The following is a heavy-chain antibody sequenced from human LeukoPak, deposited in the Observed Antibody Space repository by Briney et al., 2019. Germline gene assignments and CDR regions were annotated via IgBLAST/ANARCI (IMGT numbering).Heavy chain of an antibody. CDR1: GVSISRYY. Sequence: AESLSLTCTVSGVSISRYYLSWIRQPAGKGLEWIWPIYTSGSTNYYPPLRSRVTMSVEPSKNQLSLKLSSVTAADTAVYYCARGGLISLANTPLGPFDIRGQGTMVSVSS. CDR3: ARGGLISLANTPLGPFDI. D-gene: IGHD3/OR15-3a*01. J-gene: IGHJ3*02. CDR2: IYTSGST. V-gene: IGHV4-4*07.